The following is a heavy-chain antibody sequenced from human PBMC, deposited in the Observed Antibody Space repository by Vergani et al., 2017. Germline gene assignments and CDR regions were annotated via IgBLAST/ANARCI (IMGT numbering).Heavy chain of an antibody. CDR1: GCTFSSYG. CDR2: ISYDGSNK. Sequence: QVQLVESGGGVVQPGRSLRLSCAASGCTFSSYGMHWVRQAPGKGLEWVAVISYDGSNKYYADSVKGRFTISRDNSKNTLYLQMNSLRAEDTAVYYCAKTVTTWDYYYYMDVWGKGTTVTVSS. D-gene: IGHD4-17*01. J-gene: IGHJ6*03. CDR3: AKTVTTWDYYYYMDV. V-gene: IGHV3-30*18.